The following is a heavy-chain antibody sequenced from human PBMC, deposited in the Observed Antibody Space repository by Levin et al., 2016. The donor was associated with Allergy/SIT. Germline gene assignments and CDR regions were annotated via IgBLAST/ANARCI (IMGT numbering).Heavy chain of an antibody. D-gene: IGHD6-6*01. V-gene: IGHV3-9*01. J-gene: IGHJ3*02. CDR2: ISWDTGRI. Sequence: GESLKISCAASGFTFDDYAMHWVRQAPGKGLEWVSGISWDTGRIAYADSVEGRFTISRDNAKNSLYLQMNNLRAEDTALYYCTKVGGLGSSSSYAFDIWGQGTMVTVSS. CDR3: TKVGGLGSSSSYAFDI. CDR1: GFTFDDYA.